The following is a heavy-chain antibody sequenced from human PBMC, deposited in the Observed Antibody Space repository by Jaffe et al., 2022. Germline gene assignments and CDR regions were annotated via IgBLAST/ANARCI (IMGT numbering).Heavy chain of an antibody. D-gene: IGHD6-19*01. V-gene: IGHV4-38-2*01. CDR1: GYSISSGYY. Sequence: QVQLQESGPGLVKPSETLSLTCAVSGYSISSGYYWGWIRQPPGKGLEWIGSIYHSGSTYYNPSLKSRVTISVDTSKNQFSLKLSSVTAADTAVYYCARHETSSGWPLGYVYWGQGTLVTVSS. J-gene: IGHJ4*02. CDR3: ARHETSSGWPLGYVY. CDR2: IYHSGST.